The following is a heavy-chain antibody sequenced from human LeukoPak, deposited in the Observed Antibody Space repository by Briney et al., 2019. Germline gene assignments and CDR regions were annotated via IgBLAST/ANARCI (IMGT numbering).Heavy chain of an antibody. D-gene: IGHD3-10*01. J-gene: IGHJ6*03. Sequence: PSETLSLTCAVYGGSFSGYYWSWIRQPPGKGLEWIGEINHSGSTNYNPSLKSRVTISVDTSKNQFSLKLSSVTAADTAVYYCARGLWGSGSYYMDVWGKGTTVTVSS. V-gene: IGHV4-34*01. CDR2: INHSGST. CDR1: GGSFSGYY. CDR3: ARGLWGSGSYYMDV.